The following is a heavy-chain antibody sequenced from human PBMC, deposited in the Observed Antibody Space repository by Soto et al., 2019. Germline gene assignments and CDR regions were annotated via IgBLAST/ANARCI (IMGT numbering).Heavy chain of an antibody. CDR3: ARTRGLDV. V-gene: IGHV3-7*01. D-gene: IGHD4-17*01. CDR2: IKHDGSEK. J-gene: IGHJ6*02. Sequence: GGSLRLSCAASGDTFSSYLVTWVRQAPGKGLEWVANIKHDGSEKYYVDSMKGRFTISRDNAKNSLYLQMNSLRVEDTAVYYCARTRGLDVWGQGTTVTVSS. CDR1: GDTFSSYL.